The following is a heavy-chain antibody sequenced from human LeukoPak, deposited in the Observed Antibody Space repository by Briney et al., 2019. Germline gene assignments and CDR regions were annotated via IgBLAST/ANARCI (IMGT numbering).Heavy chain of an antibody. CDR3: ARIARYSSGSNAFDI. J-gene: IGHJ3*02. D-gene: IGHD6-19*01. CDR2: IKQDGSEK. V-gene: IGHV3-7*03. Sequence: GGSLRLSCAASGFTFSSYWMTWVRQAPGKGLEWVANIKQDGSEKDYVDSVKGRFTISRDNAKNSLYLQMNSLRAEDTAVYYCARIARYSSGSNAFDIWGLGTMVTVSS. CDR1: GFTFSSYW.